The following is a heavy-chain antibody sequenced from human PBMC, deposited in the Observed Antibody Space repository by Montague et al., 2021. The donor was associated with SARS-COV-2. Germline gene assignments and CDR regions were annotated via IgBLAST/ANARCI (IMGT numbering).Heavy chain of an antibody. Sequence: SETLSLTCAVYGGSFSNYYWNWIRQSPGKGLEWIGEMHQSGATNYNPSLKSGATISVDTPNSQLSLRLNSVTAADTAVYYCAGRQGALYHLDIWGQGTLVTVSS. CDR1: GGSFSNYY. CDR2: MHQSGAT. D-gene: IGHD2-8*01. J-gene: IGHJ4*02. CDR3: AGRQGALYHLDI. V-gene: IGHV4-34*01.